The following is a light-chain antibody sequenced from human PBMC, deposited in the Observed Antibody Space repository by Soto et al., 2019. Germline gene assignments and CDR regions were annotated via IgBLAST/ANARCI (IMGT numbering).Light chain of an antibody. J-gene: IGLJ2*01. CDR3: SSYAGSNNLV. Sequence: QSALIQPPSASGSPGQSVTISCTGTSSDVGGYNYVSWYQQHPGKAPKLMIYEVSKRPSGVPDRFSGSKSGNTASLTVSGLQAEDEADYYCSSYAGSNNLVFGGGTKLTV. V-gene: IGLV2-8*01. CDR2: EVS. CDR1: SSDVGGYNY.